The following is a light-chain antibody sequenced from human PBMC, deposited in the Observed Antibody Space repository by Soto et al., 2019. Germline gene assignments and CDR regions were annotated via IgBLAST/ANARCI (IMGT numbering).Light chain of an antibody. V-gene: IGKV3-15*01. CDR1: QSVSIK. J-gene: IGKJ4*01. Sequence: EIVMTQSPATLSVSPGEGTTLSCRASQSVSIKLALYQQTPGQAPTLLIYGASTRATGVPGRFSGGGSGTEFPLTISSLQSEDFAVYYCQQYNDWPGLSFGGGTKVEIK. CDR3: QQYNDWPGLS. CDR2: GAS.